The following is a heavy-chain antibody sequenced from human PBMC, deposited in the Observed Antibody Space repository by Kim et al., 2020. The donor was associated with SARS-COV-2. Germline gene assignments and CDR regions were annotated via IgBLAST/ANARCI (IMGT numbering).Heavy chain of an antibody. CDR2: ITWDSGSI. V-gene: IGHV3-9*01. Sequence: GGSLRLSCAASGFIFDNYAMHRVRQAPGKGLEWVSGITWDSGSIEYVDSVKGRFTISRDNAKKSLYLQMNSLRPEDTALYYCAKNGYPSVGPTGWFDPWGQGTLVLVSS. D-gene: IGHD3-16*02. J-gene: IGHJ5*02. CDR1: GFIFDNYA. CDR3: AKNGYPSVGPTGWFDP.